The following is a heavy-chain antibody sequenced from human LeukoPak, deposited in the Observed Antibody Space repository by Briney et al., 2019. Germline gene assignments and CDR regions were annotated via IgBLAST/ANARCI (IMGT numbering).Heavy chain of an antibody. D-gene: IGHD5-24*01. V-gene: IGHV3-30*12. CDR1: GFTFSSYG. CDR3: ARDRDNNYYDY. J-gene: IGHJ4*02. Sequence: QPGGSLRLSCAASGFTFSSYGMHWVRQAPGKGLEWVSFIFYDGSKKYYADSVKGRFTISRDDSKNTLYLQMNTLRVEDTAVYYCARDRDNNYYDYWGQGTLVTVSS. CDR2: IFYDGSKK.